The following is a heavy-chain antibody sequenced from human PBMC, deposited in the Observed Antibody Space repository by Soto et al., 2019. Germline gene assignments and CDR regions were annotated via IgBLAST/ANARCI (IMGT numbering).Heavy chain of an antibody. J-gene: IGHJ4*02. V-gene: IGHV3-66*01. D-gene: IGHD6-19*01. CDR3: ARDGSGPFDY. Sequence: GGSLRLSCAASGVTVWTNDMSGVRKAPGKGLEWIALIHRVENSKYSDSTYYADSVRDRFTISRDNSKNTVDLQMNDLSAEDTAMYYCARDGSGPFDYWGQGSLVTVSS. CDR1: GVTVWTND. CDR2: IHRVENSKYSDST.